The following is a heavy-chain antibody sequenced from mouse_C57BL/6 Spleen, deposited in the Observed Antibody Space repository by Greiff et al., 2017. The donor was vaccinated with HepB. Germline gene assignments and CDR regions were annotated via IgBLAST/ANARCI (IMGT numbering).Heavy chain of an antibody. D-gene: IGHD1-1*01. Sequence: EVHLVESGEGLVKPGGSLKLSCAASGFTFSSYAMSWVRQTPEKRLEWVAYISSGGDYIYYADTVKGRFTISRDNARNTLYLQMSSLKSEDTAMYYCTRDHVYTTHYYAMDYWGQGTSVTVSS. CDR1: GFTFSSYA. CDR3: TRDHVYTTHYYAMDY. CDR2: ISSGGDYI. V-gene: IGHV5-9-1*02. J-gene: IGHJ4*01.